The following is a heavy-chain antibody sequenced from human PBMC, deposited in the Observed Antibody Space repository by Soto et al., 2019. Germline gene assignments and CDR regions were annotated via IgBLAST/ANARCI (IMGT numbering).Heavy chain of an antibody. J-gene: IGHJ4*02. V-gene: IGHV1-2*02. CDR3: ARESYLSRVSFDS. D-gene: IGHD2-2*02. CDR2: VNPNNGGT. CDR1: GYTFTGYY. Sequence: GASVNGSCKTSGYTFTGYYMHWVRQAPGQGLEWMGWVNPNNGGTNYAQKFQGRVTMTRDTSVSTTYMELSSLRSDDTAIYYCARESYLSRVSFDSWGQGTLVTVSS.